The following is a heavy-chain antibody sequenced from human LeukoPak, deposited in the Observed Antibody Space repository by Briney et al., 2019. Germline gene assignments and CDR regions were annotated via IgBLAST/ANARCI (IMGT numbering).Heavy chain of an antibody. Sequence: PGGSLRLSCAASGFTFSSKYMSWVRQTPGKGLQWVALIYSSGDTYTAESVKGRFTISRDNSENTLYLQMDSLRAEDTAVYYCATSYYFGSGSYGYLDYWGQGTLVTVSS. D-gene: IGHD3-10*01. CDR3: ATSYYFGSGSYGYLDY. CDR2: IYSSGDT. J-gene: IGHJ4*02. V-gene: IGHV3-53*01. CDR1: GFTFSSKY.